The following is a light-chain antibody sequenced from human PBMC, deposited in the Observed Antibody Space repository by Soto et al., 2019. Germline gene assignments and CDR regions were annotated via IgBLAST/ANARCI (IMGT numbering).Light chain of an antibody. J-gene: IGKJ1*01. V-gene: IGKV3D-15*01. CDR3: QHYNNWPRT. CDR1: QSVSSY. CDR2: DAS. Sequence: EIVLTQSPATLSLSPGERAALSCRASQSVSSYLAWYQQKPGQAPRLLIYDASSRATGIPARFSGSGPGTEFSLTISSLQSEDSAVYYCQHYNNWPRTFGQGTKVDIK.